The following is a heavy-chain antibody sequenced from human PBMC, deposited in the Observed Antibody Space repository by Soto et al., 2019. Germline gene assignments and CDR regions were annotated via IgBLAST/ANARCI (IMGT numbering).Heavy chain of an antibody. D-gene: IGHD4-4*01. Sequence: QVQLVQSGAEVKKPGASVKVSCKASGYTFTSYYMHWVRQAPGQGLECMGIINPSGGSTSYAQKFQGRVTMTRDTSTSTVYMELSSLRSEDTAVYYCAAGMTTVTIFDYWGQGTLVTVSS. CDR3: AAGMTTVTIFDY. CDR2: INPSGGST. V-gene: IGHV1-46*01. J-gene: IGHJ4*02. CDR1: GYTFTSYY.